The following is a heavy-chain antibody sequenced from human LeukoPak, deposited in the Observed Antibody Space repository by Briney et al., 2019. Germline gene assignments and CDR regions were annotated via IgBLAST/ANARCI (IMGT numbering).Heavy chain of an antibody. CDR1: GFTVSSDY. CDR2: IYRRGST. Sequence: GGSLRLSCAASGFTVSSDYMGWVRQAPGKGLEWISVIYRRGSTYYSDSVKGRFTISRDNSKNSLYLQMNSLRAEDTAVYYCASXXSXYAXTSKHGDAFDIWGQGTMVTVSS. J-gene: IGHJ3*02. V-gene: IGHV3-53*01. D-gene: IGHD5-12*01. CDR3: ASXXSXYAXTSKHGDAFDI.